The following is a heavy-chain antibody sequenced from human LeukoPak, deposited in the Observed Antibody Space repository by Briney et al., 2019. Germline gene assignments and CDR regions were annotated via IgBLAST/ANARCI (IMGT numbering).Heavy chain of an antibody. D-gene: IGHD1-7*01. CDR3: ARVGNLGIWALDY. Sequence: TGGSLRLSCAASGFTFSDYYMSWIRQAPGKGLEWVSYISSSSYTNYADSVKGRFTISRDNAKNSLYLQMNSLRAEDTAVYYCARVGNLGIWALDYWGQGALVTVSS. V-gene: IGHV3-11*05. CDR2: ISSSSYT. CDR1: GFTFSDYY. J-gene: IGHJ4*02.